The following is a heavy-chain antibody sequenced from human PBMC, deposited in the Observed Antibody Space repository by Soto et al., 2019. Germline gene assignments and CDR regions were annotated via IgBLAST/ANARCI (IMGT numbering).Heavy chain of an antibody. CDR1: GGSISSGDYY. CDR3: ARLQLERLIWY. Sequence: TLSLTCTVSGGSISSGDYYWSWIRQPPGKGLECIGYIYYSGSTYYNPSLKSRVNLSVDTSKNQFSLKLSSVTAADTAVYYCARLQLERLIWYWGPGTLVTVXS. D-gene: IGHD1-1*01. CDR2: IYYSGST. V-gene: IGHV4-30-4*01. J-gene: IGHJ4*02.